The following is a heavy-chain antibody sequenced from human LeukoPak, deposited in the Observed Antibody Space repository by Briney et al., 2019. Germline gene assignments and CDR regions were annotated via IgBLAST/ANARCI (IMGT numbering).Heavy chain of an antibody. CDR3: AKDYCGGDCYSGWYFDL. V-gene: IGHV3-9*01. J-gene: IGHJ2*01. Sequence: PGGSLRLSCAASGFTFDDYATHWVRRAPGKGLEWVSGISYNSDTIAYADSVKGRFTISRDNAKNSLYLQMNSLRAEDTALYYCAKDYCGGDCYSGWYFDLWGRGTLVTVSS. CDR2: ISYNSDTI. CDR1: GFTFDDYA. D-gene: IGHD2-21*02.